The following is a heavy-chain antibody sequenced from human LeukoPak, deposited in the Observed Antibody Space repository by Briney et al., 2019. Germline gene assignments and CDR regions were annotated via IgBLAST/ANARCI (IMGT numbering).Heavy chain of an antibody. Sequence: SVRVSCKACGFNFITSAMRWVRQGRGERVGWVGWIVVGSGNTNYAQKFQERVTITRDVSTSTAYMELSSLRSEDTAVYYCAAVYSDYGDYFDYRGQGTLVTVSS. CDR1: GFNFITSA. V-gene: IGHV1-58*02. CDR2: IVVGSGNT. J-gene: IGHJ4*02. CDR3: AAVYSDYGDYFDY. D-gene: IGHD4-17*01.